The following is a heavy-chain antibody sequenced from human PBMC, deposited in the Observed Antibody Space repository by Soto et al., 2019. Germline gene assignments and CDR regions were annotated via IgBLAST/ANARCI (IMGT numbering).Heavy chain of an antibody. D-gene: IGHD1-26*01. Sequence: SETLSLTCTVSGGSISSYYWSWIRQPPGKGLEWIGYIYYSGSTNYNPSLKSRVTISVDTSKNQFSLKLSSVTAADTAVYYCARDQAVGAIGYYYYYGMDVWGQGTTVTVSS. CDR1: GGSISSYY. V-gene: IGHV4-59*01. J-gene: IGHJ6*02. CDR2: IYYSGST. CDR3: ARDQAVGAIGYYYYYGMDV.